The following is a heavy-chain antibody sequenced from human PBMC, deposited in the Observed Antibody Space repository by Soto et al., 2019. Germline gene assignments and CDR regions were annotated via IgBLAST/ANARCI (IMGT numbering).Heavy chain of an antibody. V-gene: IGHV1-46*01. D-gene: IGHD4-4*01. CDR3: AVGGNYLSMDV. J-gene: IGHJ6*02. Sequence: QVQLVQSGAEVKKPGASVKVSCKASGYTFTSYYMHWVRLAPGQWLEWMGIINPDGGGTSYAQQFPGRVIMTRDTSTSTVYMEMSILRSEDTAVYYCAVGGNYLSMDVWGQGTTVTVSS. CDR2: INPDGGGT. CDR1: GYTFTSYY.